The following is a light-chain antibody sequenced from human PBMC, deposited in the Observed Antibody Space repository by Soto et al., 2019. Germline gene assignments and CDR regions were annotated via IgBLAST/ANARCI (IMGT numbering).Light chain of an antibody. Sequence: QSALTQPRSVSGSPGQSVTISCTGTNSDVGTYNYVSWYQQHPGKAPKLIIYDVTKRPSGVPDRFSGSKSGNTASLIISGLQAADEAEYYCCCCSYAGSSSFRVLFGGGTQLTAL. CDR1: NSDVGTYNY. V-gene: IGLV2-11*01. J-gene: IGLJ2*01. CDR2: DVT. CDR3: CSYAGSSSFRVL.